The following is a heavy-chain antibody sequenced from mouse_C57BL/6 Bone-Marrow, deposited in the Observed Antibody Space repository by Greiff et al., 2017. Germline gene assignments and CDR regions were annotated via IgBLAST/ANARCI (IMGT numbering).Heavy chain of an antibody. D-gene: IGHD2-4*01. CDR1: GYTFTSYW. CDR2: IDPSDSET. CDR3: ARDDYDAHYAMGY. V-gene: IGHV1-52*01. Sequence: QVQLKQPGAELVRPGSSVKLSCKASGYTFTSYWMHWVKQRPIQGLEWIGNIDPSDSETHYNQKFKDKATLTVDKSSSTAYMQLSSLTSEDSAVNYCARDDYDAHYAMGYWGQGTSVTVSS. J-gene: IGHJ4*01.